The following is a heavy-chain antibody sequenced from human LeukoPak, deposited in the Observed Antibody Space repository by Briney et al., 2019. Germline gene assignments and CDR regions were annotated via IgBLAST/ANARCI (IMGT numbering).Heavy chain of an antibody. D-gene: IGHD6-13*01. CDR2: IYYSGST. CDR3: AREPIAAQFYLDGFDY. J-gene: IGHJ4*02. CDR1: GVSISSGDYY. Sequence: SPSETLSLTCTVSGVSISSGDYYWSWIRQPPGKGLEWIGYIYYSGSTYYNPSLKSRVTISVDTSKNQFSLKLSSVTAADTAVYYCAREPIAAQFYLDGFDYWGQGTLVTVSS. V-gene: IGHV4-30-4*01.